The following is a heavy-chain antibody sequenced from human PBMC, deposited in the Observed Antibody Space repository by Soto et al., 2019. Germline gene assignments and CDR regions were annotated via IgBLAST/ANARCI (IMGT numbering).Heavy chain of an antibody. CDR2: IIPVLGTP. J-gene: IGHJ6*02. V-gene: IGHV1-69*01. Sequence: QGHLVQSSAEVKKPGSSVKVSCKASGGTFTSTAFSWVRQAPGQGLEWMGGIIPVLGTPNYAQKFQARVTITADASTTTVHMELSSLRSDDTAVYYCASSAGLDHLLNYYGLNVWGQGTTVTVSS. CDR3: ASSAGLDHLLNYYGLNV. D-gene: IGHD6-13*01. CDR1: GGTFTSTA.